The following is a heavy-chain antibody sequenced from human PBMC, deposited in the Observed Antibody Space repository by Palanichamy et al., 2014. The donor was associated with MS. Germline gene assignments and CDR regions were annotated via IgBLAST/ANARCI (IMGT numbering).Heavy chain of an antibody. CDR1: GGSISSGGDY. V-gene: IGHV4-61*02. J-gene: IGHJ5*02. Sequence: VQLQESGPGLVKPSQTLSLTCTVSGGSISSGGDYWSWIRQPAGKGLEWIGRIYSTGSTNYNPSLKSRVTISVDTSKNQFSLKLSSVTAADTAVYYCARSREGYNYWFDPWGQGTLVTVSS. CDR3: ARSREGYNYWFDP. D-gene: IGHD5-24*01. CDR2: IYSTGST.